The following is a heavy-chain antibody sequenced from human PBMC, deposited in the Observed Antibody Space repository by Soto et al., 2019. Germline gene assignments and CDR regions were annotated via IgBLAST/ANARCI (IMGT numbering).Heavy chain of an antibody. CDR1: SVSITSSNW. D-gene: IGHD3-16*01. CDR2: ISHSGTV. J-gene: IGHJ4*02. CDR3: ARDYDGFDY. V-gene: IGHV4-4*02. Sequence: SETLSLTCDVSSVSITSSNWWTWVRQPPGKGLEWLGQISHSGTVNYNATLRSRVTISVDKLKNQLSLKLMSVTAADTAVYYCARDYDGFDYWGPGSLVTVSS.